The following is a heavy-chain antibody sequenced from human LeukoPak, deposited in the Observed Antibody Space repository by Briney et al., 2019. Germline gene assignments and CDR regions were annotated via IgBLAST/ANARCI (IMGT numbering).Heavy chain of an antibody. Sequence: ASVKVSCKASGYTFTSYYMHWVRQAPGQGLEWMGIINPSGGSTSYAQKFQGRVTMTRDTSTNTVYMELSSLRSEDTAVYYCARDPSDCSSTSCYDSWGQGTLVTVSS. CDR2: INPSGGST. CDR1: GYTFTSYY. J-gene: IGHJ4*02. V-gene: IGHV1-46*01. CDR3: ARDPSDCSSTSCYDS. D-gene: IGHD2-2*01.